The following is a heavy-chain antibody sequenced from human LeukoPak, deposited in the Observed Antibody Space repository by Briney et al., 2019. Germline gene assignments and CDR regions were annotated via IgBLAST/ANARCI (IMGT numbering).Heavy chain of an antibody. D-gene: IGHD3-22*01. CDR1: GFTFSSYW. Sequence: GGSLRLSCAASGFTFSSYWMSWVRQAPGKGLEWVANIKQDGTEEYYVDSVKGRFTISRDNAKNSRYLQMNSLRADDTAVYYCARWEGNGYYFDYRGQGTLVTVSS. J-gene: IGHJ4*02. CDR3: ARWEGNGYYFDY. V-gene: IGHV3-7*01. CDR2: IKQDGTEE.